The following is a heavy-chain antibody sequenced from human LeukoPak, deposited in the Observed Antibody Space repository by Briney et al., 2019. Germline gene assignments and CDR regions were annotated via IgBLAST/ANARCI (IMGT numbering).Heavy chain of an antibody. Sequence: GESLKISCKGSGYSFTSYWIGWVRQMPRKGLERMGIIYPGDSDTRYSPSFQGQVTISADKSISTAYLQWSSLKASDTAMYYCARHSGRWFGEWNYYYYYMDVWGKGTTVTVSS. V-gene: IGHV5-51*01. D-gene: IGHD3-10*01. J-gene: IGHJ6*03. CDR3: ARHSGRWFGEWNYYYYYMDV. CDR1: GYSFTSYW. CDR2: IYPGDSDT.